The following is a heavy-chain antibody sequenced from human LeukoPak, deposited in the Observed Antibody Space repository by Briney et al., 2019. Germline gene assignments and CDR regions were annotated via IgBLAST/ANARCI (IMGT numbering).Heavy chain of an antibody. CDR1: GYTFTGYY. CDR2: INPNSGGT. J-gene: IGHJ5*02. V-gene: IGHV1-2*02. D-gene: IGHD1-26*01. Sequence: ASVKVSCKASGYTFTGYYMHWVRQTPGQGLEWMGWINPNSGGTNYAQKFQGRVTMTRDTSISTAYVELSSLRSDDTAVYYCARYGGSYYIGWFDPWGQGTLVTVSS. CDR3: ARYGGSYYIGWFDP.